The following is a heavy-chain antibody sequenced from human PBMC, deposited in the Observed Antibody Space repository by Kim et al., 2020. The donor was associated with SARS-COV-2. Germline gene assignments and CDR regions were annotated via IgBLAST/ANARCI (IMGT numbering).Heavy chain of an antibody. CDR1: GGTFSSCA. V-gene: IGHV1-69*13. Sequence: SVKVSCKASGGTFSSCAISWVRQAPGQGLEWMGGIIPIFGTANYAQKFQGRVTITADESTSTAYMELSSLRSEDTAVYYCARGWSSGYPPYYWGQGTLVTVSS. CDR2: IIPIFGTA. J-gene: IGHJ4*02. D-gene: IGHD3-22*01. CDR3: ARGWSSGYPPYY.